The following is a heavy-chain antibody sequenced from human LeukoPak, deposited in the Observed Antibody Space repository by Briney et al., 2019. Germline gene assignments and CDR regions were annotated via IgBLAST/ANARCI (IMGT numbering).Heavy chain of an antibody. CDR3: ATVAGLGDGVNRDAFDI. D-gene: IGHD3-16*01. CDR2: ISTYNGDT. CDR1: GYTFTTYG. Sequence: ASVKVSCKASGYTFTTYGISWVRQAPGQGLEWMGWISTYNGDTNYAQKLQGRVTMTADTSTSTTYMELSSLRSEDTAVYYCATVAGLGDGVNRDAFDIWGQGTMVTVSS. J-gene: IGHJ3*02. V-gene: IGHV1-18*01.